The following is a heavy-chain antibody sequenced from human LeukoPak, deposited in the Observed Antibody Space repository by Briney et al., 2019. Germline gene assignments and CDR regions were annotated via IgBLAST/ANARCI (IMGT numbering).Heavy chain of an antibody. V-gene: IGHV1-46*04. CDR1: GYTFTSYY. D-gene: IGHD3-10*01. Sequence: ASVKVSCKASGYTFTSYYMHWVRQAPGQGLEWMGIINPSGTSSTTQKLHGRITMTRDMSTGTVYIELSSLRSEDTAVYYCARDMTTQGSREGIFDYWGQGTLVTVSS. CDR2: INPSGTS. CDR3: ARDMTTQGSREGIFDY. J-gene: IGHJ4*02.